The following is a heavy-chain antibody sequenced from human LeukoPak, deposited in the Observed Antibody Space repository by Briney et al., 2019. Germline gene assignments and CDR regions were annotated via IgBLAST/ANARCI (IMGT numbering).Heavy chain of an antibody. CDR1: GGSISSGGYS. Sequence: PSETLSLTCAVSGGSISSGGYSWSWIRQPPGKGLEWIGYIYHSGSTYYNPSLKSRVTISVDRSKNQFSLKLSSVTAADTAVYYCARAIRNYYDSSGYRIVFDYWGQGTLVTVSS. D-gene: IGHD3-22*01. J-gene: IGHJ4*02. CDR3: ARAIRNYYDSSGYRIVFDY. CDR2: IYHSGST. V-gene: IGHV4-30-2*01.